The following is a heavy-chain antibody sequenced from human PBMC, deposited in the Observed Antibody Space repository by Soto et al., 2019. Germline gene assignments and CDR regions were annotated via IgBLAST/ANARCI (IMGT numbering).Heavy chain of an antibody. J-gene: IGHJ4*02. V-gene: IGHV3-30*18. CDR1: GFTFRRYA. D-gene: IGHD6-13*01. CDR2: ISSDGSSK. Sequence: QVQLVESGGGVVQPGRSLRLSCAASGFTFRRYAMHWVRQAPGKALEWVAVISSDGSSKHYADSVKGRFTISRDNSKNTLSLLMNSLGVEDTAVVFCAKDGAAAGTFDYWGQGTLVTVSS. CDR3: AKDGAAAGTFDY.